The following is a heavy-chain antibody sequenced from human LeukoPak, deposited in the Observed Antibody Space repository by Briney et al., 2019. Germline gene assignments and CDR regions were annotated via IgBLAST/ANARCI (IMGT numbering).Heavy chain of an antibody. CDR3: ARGAYYYED. CDR2: ISSSSSTI. V-gene: IGHV3-48*01. D-gene: IGHD3-22*01. J-gene: IGHJ4*02. CDR1: GFTFSSHS. Sequence: GGSLRLSCAASGFTFSSHSMNWVRQAPGKGLEWVSYISSSSSTIYYADSVKGRFTISRDNAKNTLYLQMNSLRAEDTAVYYCARGAYYYEDWGQGTLVTVSS.